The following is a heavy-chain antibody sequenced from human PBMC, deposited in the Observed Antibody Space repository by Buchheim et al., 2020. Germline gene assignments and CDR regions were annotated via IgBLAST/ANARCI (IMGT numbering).Heavy chain of an antibody. CDR2: ISDVGTT. CDR3: ARGINGIDV. J-gene: IGHJ6*02. Sequence: EVHLVESGGALVQPGGSLRLSCSTSAFSVTTTYMTWVRQAPGKGLEWVSVISDVGTTYYADSVKGRFTTSRDTSNNMVYLQMNSLRVEDTAVYYCARGINGIDVWGQGTT. V-gene: IGHV3-66*01. CDR1: AFSVTTTY. D-gene: IGHD2-15*01.